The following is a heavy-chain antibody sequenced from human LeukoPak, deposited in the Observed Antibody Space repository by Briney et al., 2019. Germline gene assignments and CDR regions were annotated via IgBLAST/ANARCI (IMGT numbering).Heavy chain of an antibody. J-gene: IGHJ3*02. CDR1: GYTFTGYY. Sequence: ASVNVSCKASGYTFTGYYMHWVRQAPGQGLEWMGWINPNSGDTNYAQKFQGRVTMTRDTSINTAYMELSRLRSDDTAVYYCARRSKALERRADTFDIWGRGTMVTVSS. CDR2: INPNSGDT. V-gene: IGHV1-2*02. CDR3: ARRSKALERRADTFDI. D-gene: IGHD1-1*01.